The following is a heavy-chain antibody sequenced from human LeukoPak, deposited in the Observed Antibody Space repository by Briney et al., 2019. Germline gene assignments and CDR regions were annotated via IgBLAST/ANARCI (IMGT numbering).Heavy chain of an antibody. CDR2: ISGSGGST. V-gene: IGHV3-23*01. CDR3: AKDSSRYYYDSTGRFDY. Sequence: GGSLRLSCAASGFTFSDYYMSWIRQAPGKGLEWVSAISGSGGSTYYADSVKGRFTISRDNSKNTLYLQMNSLRAEDTAVYYCAKDSSRYYYDSTGRFDYWGQGTLVTVSS. CDR1: GFTFSDYY. J-gene: IGHJ4*02. D-gene: IGHD3-22*01.